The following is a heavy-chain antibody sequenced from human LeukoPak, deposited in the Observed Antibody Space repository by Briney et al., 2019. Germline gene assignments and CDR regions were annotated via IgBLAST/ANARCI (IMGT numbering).Heavy chain of an antibody. CDR1: GFTFSSYA. CDR2: ISSSGSTI. CDR3: ARDRLGATYFDY. Sequence: GGSLRLSCAASGFTFSSYAMSWVRRAPGKGLEWVSYISSSGSTIYYADSVKGRFTISRDNAKNSLYLQMNSLRAEDTAVYYCARDRLGATYFDYWGQGTLVTVSS. D-gene: IGHD1-26*01. V-gene: IGHV3-48*03. J-gene: IGHJ4*02.